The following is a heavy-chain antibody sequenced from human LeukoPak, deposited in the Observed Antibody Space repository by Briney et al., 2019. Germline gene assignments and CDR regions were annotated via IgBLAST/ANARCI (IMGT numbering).Heavy chain of an antibody. CDR1: GYTFTSYD. D-gene: IGHD4-17*01. J-gene: IGHJ4*02. V-gene: IGHV1-8*01. CDR2: MNPNSGNT. CDR3: ARSGSLRSNDY. Sequence: ASVKVSCKASGYTFTSYDINWVRQATGQGLEWMGWMNPNSGNTGYAQKFQGRVTMTRDTSTSTVYMELSSLRSEDTAVYYCARSGSLRSNDYWGQGTLVTVSS.